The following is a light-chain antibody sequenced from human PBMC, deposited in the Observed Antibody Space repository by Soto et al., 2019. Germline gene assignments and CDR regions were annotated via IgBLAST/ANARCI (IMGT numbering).Light chain of an antibody. Sequence: QSALTQPASVSGSPGQSITISCTGTSRDVGGYNYVSWYQQHPGKAPKLMIYEVSNRPSGVSNRFSGSKSGNTASLTISGLQADDEADYYCSSYTSSSTLDVFGTGTKVTVL. J-gene: IGLJ1*01. CDR1: SRDVGGYNY. V-gene: IGLV2-14*01. CDR2: EVS. CDR3: SSYTSSSTLDV.